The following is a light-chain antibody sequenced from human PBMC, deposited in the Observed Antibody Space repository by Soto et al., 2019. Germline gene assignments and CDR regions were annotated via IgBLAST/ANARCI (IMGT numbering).Light chain of an antibody. CDR3: QQYGSSPRT. J-gene: IGKJ1*01. V-gene: IGKV3-20*01. CDR2: GAS. CDR1: QSVSSY. Sequence: EIVMTQSPGTLSLSPGERATLSCRASQSVSSYLAWYQQKPGQAPRLLIYGASTRGTGIPDRFSGSGSGTDFTLTISRLEPEDFAVYFCQQYGSSPRTFGQGTKVDI.